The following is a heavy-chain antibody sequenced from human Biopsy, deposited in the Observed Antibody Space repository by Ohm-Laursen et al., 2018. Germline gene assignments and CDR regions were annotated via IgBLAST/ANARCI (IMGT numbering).Heavy chain of an antibody. CDR2: INPHSGTT. Sequence: ASVKVSCKASGYTFTGQYLHWVRQVPGQGLEWMGWINPHSGTTKFAQDFQGRVTLTRDTSITTAYMELRRLRSDDTAVYYFAKGQDLRGGAEYFQHWGQGALVTVSS. J-gene: IGHJ1*01. V-gene: IGHV1-2*02. D-gene: IGHD2-15*01. CDR3: AKGQDLRGGAEYFQH. CDR1: GYTFTGQY.